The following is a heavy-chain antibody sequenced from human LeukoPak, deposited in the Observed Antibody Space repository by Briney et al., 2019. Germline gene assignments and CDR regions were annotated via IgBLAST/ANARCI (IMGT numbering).Heavy chain of an antibody. CDR3: AREVHEDIVVVPAAVNKDY. Sequence: GGSLRLSCAASGFTLGSYSMNWVRQAPGKGLEWVANIKQDGSEKYYVDSVKGRFTISRDNAKNSLYLQMNSLRAEDTAVYYCAREVHEDIVVVPAAVNKDYWGQGTLVTVSS. V-gene: IGHV3-7*01. CDR2: IKQDGSEK. J-gene: IGHJ4*02. D-gene: IGHD2-2*01. CDR1: GFTLGSYS.